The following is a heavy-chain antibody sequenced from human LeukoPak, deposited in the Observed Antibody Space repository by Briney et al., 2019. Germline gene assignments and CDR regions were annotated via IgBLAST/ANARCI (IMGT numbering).Heavy chain of an antibody. Sequence: PGGSLRLSCAASGFIFSSYAMSWVRQGPGMGLESVSAISASASHTYYADSVKGRFTISRDNSKNTLYLQMNSLRAEDTAVYYCAKDQIAVAVWGAFDIWGQGTMVTVSS. J-gene: IGHJ3*02. V-gene: IGHV3-23*01. CDR2: ISASASHT. D-gene: IGHD6-19*01. CDR1: GFIFSSYA. CDR3: AKDQIAVAVWGAFDI.